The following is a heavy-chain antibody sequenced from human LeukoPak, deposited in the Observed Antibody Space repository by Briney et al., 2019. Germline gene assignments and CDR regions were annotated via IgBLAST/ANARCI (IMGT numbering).Heavy chain of an antibody. CDR2: IYYSGST. CDR3: ARVGYCSSTSCYSFGWFDP. CDR1: DGSISSGGYY. J-gene: IGHJ5*02. V-gene: IGHV4-31*03. Sequence: SETLSLTCTVSDGSISSGGYYWSWIRQHPGKGLEWIGYIYYSGSTYYNPSLKSRVTISVDTSKNQFSLKLSSVTAADTAVYYCARVGYCSSTSCYSFGWFDPWGQGTLVTVSS. D-gene: IGHD2-2*02.